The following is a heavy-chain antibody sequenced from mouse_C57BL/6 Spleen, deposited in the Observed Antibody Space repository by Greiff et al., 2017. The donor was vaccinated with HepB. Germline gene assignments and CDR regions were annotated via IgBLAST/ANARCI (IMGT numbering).Heavy chain of an antibody. CDR3: ARNYYKDWYFDV. J-gene: IGHJ1*03. CDR1: GYSITSGYY. CDR2: ISYDGSN. D-gene: IGHD2-12*01. V-gene: IGHV3-6*01. Sequence: VQLKESGPGLVKPSQSLSLTCSVTGYSITSGYYWNWIRQFPGNKLEWMGYISYDGSNNYNPSLKNRISITRDTSKNQFFLKLNSVTTEDTATYYCARNYYKDWYFDVWGTGTTVTVSS.